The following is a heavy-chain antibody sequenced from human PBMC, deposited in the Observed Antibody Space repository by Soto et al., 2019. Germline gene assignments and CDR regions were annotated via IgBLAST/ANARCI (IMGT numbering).Heavy chain of an antibody. D-gene: IGHD6-13*01. CDR3: ARAAMGGSSWPFDY. J-gene: IGHJ4*02. CDR2: IYHSGST. Sequence: SETLSLTCAVYGGSFSGYYWTWIRQPPGKGLEWIGEIYHSGSTNYNPSLKSRVTISVDKSKNQFSLKLSSVTAADTAVYYCARAAMGGSSWPFDYWGQGTLVTVSS. V-gene: IGHV4-34*01. CDR1: GGSFSGYY.